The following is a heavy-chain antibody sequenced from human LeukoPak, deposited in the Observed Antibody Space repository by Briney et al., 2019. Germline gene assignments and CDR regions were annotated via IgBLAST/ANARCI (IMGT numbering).Heavy chain of an antibody. CDR2: ISWNSGSI. Sequence: GGSLRLSCAASGFTFDDYAMHWVRQAPGKGLEWVSGISWNSGSIGYADSVKGRFTISRDNAKNSLYLQMNSLRAEDTALHYCAKDTDYGFDYWGQGTLVTVSS. J-gene: IGHJ4*02. CDR3: AKDTDYGFDY. V-gene: IGHV3-9*01. D-gene: IGHD4-17*01. CDR1: GFTFDDYA.